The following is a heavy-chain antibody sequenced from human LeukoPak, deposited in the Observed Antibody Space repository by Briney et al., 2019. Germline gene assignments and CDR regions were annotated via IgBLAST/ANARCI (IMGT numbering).Heavy chain of an antibody. CDR1: GFTFSNAW. V-gene: IGHV3-15*01. CDR2: IKSQTDGGTT. CDR3: TTGGVDY. D-gene: IGHD3-10*01. J-gene: IGHJ4*02. Sequence: PGGSLRLSCAASGFTFSNAWMSWVRQAPGRGLEWVGCIKSQTDGGTTDYAAPVKCRFTISRDDSKNTLYLQMNSLKTEDTAVYYCTTGGVDYWGQRTLVTASS.